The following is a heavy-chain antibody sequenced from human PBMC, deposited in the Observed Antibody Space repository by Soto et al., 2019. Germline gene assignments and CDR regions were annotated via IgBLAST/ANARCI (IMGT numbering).Heavy chain of an antibody. Sequence: TGGTLRLSCNASGFTFSSSVMSWVRQAPAKGLEWVSAVSGSRVNTYYADSVQGSFIISRDNSTKTLYLQMTSLRGDDTAIYYFAKYVAVAGTAHFDSWGQGAPVTVSS. CDR3: AKYVAVAGTAHFDS. J-gene: IGHJ5*01. D-gene: IGHD6-19*01. CDR1: GFTFSSSV. CDR2: VSGSRVNT. V-gene: IGHV3-23*01.